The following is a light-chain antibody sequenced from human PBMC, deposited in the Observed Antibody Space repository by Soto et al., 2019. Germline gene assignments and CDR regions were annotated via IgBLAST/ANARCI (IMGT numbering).Light chain of an antibody. V-gene: IGKV3-11*01. Sequence: EIVLTQSPATLSLSPWESATLSCRASQSVSSYLAWYQQKPGQAPRLLIYDASNRATGIPARFSGSGSGTDFTLSISSLEPEDFAVYYCQQRSNWPLAFGQGTRLEIK. CDR3: QQRSNWPLA. J-gene: IGKJ5*01. CDR2: DAS. CDR1: QSVSSY.